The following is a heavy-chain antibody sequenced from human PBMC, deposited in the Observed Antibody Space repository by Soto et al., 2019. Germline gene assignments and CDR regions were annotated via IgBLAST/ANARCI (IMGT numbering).Heavy chain of an antibody. V-gene: IGHV1-69*01. D-gene: IGHD2-2*01. CDR1: GGTFGSYA. CDR3: ATALGCRSTSCTLDY. CDR2: IIPVSGAA. Sequence: QVQLVQSGAEVKKPGSSVKVSCKSSGGTFGSYAFSCVRQAPGQGLEWMGGIIPVSGAAHYAQKFQGRVTITADEYMSTAYMELSSLSSQDTAVYYCATALGCRSTSCTLDYWGQGTRVIVSS. J-gene: IGHJ4*02.